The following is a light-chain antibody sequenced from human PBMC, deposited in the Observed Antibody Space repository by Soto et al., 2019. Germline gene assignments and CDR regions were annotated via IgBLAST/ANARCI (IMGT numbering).Light chain of an antibody. J-gene: IGLJ1*01. CDR3: SSYTGSSTFV. V-gene: IGLV2-14*01. CDR1: SSDVGGYDY. CDR2: DVN. Sequence: SVLTQPASVSGSPGQSITISCTGTSSDVGGYDYVSWYQQLPGKAPKLLIYDVNNRPSGVSHRFSGSKSGNTASPTISGLQAEDEADYYCSSYTGSSTFVFGTGTKVTVL.